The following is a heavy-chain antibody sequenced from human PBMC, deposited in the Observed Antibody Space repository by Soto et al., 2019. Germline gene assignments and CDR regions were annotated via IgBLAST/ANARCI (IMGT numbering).Heavy chain of an antibody. Sequence: QVQLVQSGAEVKKPGSSVKVSCKASGGTFSSYAISWVRQAPGQGLEWMGGIIPIFGTANYAQKFQGRVTITADKSTSTAYMELSSLRSEDTAVYYCARRSIVVVVAATRYYGMDVWGKGTTVTVSS. CDR3: ARRSIVVVVAATRYYGMDV. CDR2: IIPIFGTA. J-gene: IGHJ6*04. D-gene: IGHD2-15*01. V-gene: IGHV1-69*06. CDR1: GGTFSSYA.